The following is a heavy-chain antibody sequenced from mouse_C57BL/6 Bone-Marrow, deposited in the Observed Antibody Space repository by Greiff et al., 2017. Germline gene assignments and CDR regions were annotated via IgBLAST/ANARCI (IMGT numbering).Heavy chain of an antibody. Sequence: EVQLQQSGPELVKPGASVKISCKASGYTFTDYYMNWVKQSHGKSLEWIGDINPNNGGTSYNQKFKGKATLTVDKSSSTAYMERRSLTSEDSAVYYCARSGDGYPYFDYWGQGTTLTVSS. CDR2: INPNNGGT. CDR3: ARSGDGYPYFDY. D-gene: IGHD2-3*01. V-gene: IGHV1-26*01. J-gene: IGHJ2*01. CDR1: GYTFTDYY.